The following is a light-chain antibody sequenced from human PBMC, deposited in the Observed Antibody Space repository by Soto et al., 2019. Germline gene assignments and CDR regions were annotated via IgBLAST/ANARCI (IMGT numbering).Light chain of an antibody. CDR3: QQRKT. CDR1: QSISSY. CDR2: AAS. V-gene: IGKV1-39*01. Sequence: DIQMTQSPSSLSASVGDRVTITCRASQSISSYLNWYQQKPGKAPKLLIYAASSLQSGVPSRFGGSGSGTDFTLTISSLQPEDFATYYCQQRKTFGQGTKVEIK. J-gene: IGKJ1*01.